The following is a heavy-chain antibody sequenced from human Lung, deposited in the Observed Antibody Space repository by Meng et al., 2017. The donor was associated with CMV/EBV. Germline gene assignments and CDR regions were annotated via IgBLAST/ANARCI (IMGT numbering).Heavy chain of an antibody. CDR2: ISSSSSYI. D-gene: IGHD4-23*01. V-gene: IGHV3-21*01. CDR1: GFTFSTYS. J-gene: IGHJ4*02. Sequence: ESPKIPCAASGFTFSTYSMNWVRQAPGKGLEWVSSISSSSSYIYYADSVKGRFTISRDNAKNSLYLQMNSLRAEDTAVYYCARDYYGSTDNYWGQGTLVTVSS. CDR3: ARDYYGSTDNY.